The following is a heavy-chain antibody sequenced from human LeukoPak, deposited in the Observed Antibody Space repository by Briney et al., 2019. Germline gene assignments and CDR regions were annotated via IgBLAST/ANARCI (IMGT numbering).Heavy chain of an antibody. J-gene: IGHJ5*02. V-gene: IGHV3-11*01. CDR2: INIGGTNT. Sequence: GGSLRLSCAASGFIFNDYYMSWIRQAPGKGLEWLSYINIGGTNTHYADSVKGRFTISRDNAKKSLYLEMNNLRAEDTAVYYCATDGAGFDTWGQGVLVTVS. CDR3: ATDGAGFDT. CDR1: GFIFNDYY.